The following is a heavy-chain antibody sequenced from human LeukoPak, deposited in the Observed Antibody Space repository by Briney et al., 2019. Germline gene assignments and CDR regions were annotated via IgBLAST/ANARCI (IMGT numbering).Heavy chain of an antibody. CDR1: GFTFDDYG. CDR2: IYYSGST. D-gene: IGHD1-26*01. J-gene: IGHJ4*02. CDR3: ARGGAGLDY. V-gene: IGHV4-59*01. Sequence: GSLRLSCAASGFTFDDYGMSWVRQAPGKGLEWIGYIYYSGSTNYNPSLKSRVTISVDTSKNQFSLKLSSVTAADTAVYYCARGGAGLDYWGQGTLVTVSS.